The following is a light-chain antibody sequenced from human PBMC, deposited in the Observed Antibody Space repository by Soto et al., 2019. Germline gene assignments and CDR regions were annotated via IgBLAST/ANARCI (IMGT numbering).Light chain of an antibody. CDR3: GTWVTSLSVGHV. J-gene: IGLJ1*01. V-gene: IGLV1-51*01. CDR1: SSNVGNNY. CDR2: DNN. Sequence: QSVLAQPPSVSAAPGQKVTISCSGSSSNVGNNYVSWYQQLPGTAPKLLIYDNNKRPSGIPDRSSGSKSGTSATLAITGLQTGDEADYYCGTWVTSLSVGHVFGTGTKVTVL.